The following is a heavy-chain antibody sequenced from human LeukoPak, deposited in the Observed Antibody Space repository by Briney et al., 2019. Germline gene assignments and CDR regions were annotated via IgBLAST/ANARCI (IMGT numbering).Heavy chain of an antibody. CDR1: GGSFSGYY. Sequence: PSETLSLTCAVYGGSFSGYYWSWIRQPPGKGLEWIGEINHSGSTNYNPSLKCRVTISVDTSKNQFSLKLSSVTAADTAVYYCVRASPYYYDSSGYYRAYYYYYMDVWGKGTTVTVSS. CDR3: VRASPYYYDSSGYYRAYYYYYMDV. J-gene: IGHJ6*03. CDR2: INHSGST. D-gene: IGHD3-22*01. V-gene: IGHV4-34*01.